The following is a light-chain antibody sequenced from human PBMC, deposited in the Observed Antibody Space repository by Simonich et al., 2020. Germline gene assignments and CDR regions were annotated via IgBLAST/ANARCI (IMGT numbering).Light chain of an antibody. V-gene: IGLV3-10*01. J-gene: IGLJ2*01. CDR2: EDS. CDR1: ALPKKY. CDR3: YSTDSSGNHRV. Sequence: SYELTQPPSVSVSPGQTARITCSGDALPKKYAYWYQQKSGHAPVLVIYEDSNRPSGITERFSGSSSGTMATVTISGAQVEDEADYYCYSTDSSGNHRVFGGGTKLTVL.